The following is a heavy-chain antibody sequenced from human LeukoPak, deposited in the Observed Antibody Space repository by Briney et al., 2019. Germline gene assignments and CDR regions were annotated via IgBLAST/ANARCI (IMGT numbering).Heavy chain of an antibody. CDR2: IYSDTST. CDR3: ARVQGSGLFRWY. CDR1: GFTVSSKY. J-gene: IGHJ4*02. D-gene: IGHD2-15*01. V-gene: IGHV3-66*01. Sequence: GGSLRLSCAASGFTVSSKYMSWVRQVPGKGLEWVSVIYSDTSTYYADSVKGRFTISRDNSKDTLYLQMNSLRVEDTGVYYCARVQGSGLFRWYWGQGTLVTLSS.